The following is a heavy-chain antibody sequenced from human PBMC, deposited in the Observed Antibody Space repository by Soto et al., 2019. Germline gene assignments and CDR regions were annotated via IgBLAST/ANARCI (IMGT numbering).Heavy chain of an antibody. Sequence: ESVSLTCAVYGGSLNGYYWGWIRQPPGKGLELIGEINHSGSANYNPTFKSRVSISVDTSKNQLSLQLSSVTAEDTAVYYCAKGPQGGYYDSGSFYSSVYWGQGTLVTYPQ. CDR1: GGSLNGYY. V-gene: IGHV4-34*01. D-gene: IGHD3-10*01. CDR3: AKGPQGGYYDSGSFYSSVY. CDR2: INHSGSA. J-gene: IGHJ4*02.